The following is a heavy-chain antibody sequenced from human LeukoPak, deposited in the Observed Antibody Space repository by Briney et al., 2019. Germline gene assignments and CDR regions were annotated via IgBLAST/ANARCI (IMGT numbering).Heavy chain of an antibody. J-gene: IGHJ4*02. CDR2: ISSFAITI. CDR1: GFTFSSFE. CDR3: ATETPVATSDYFDS. Sequence: GGSMRLSCAASGFTFSSFEMNWVRQAAGKGLEWDAYISSFAITIYYAVSLTGRFTISTDNPKNSLFLQMNTLRAEDTAIYSCATETPVATSDYFDSWGQGTLVTVSS. V-gene: IGHV3-48*03. D-gene: IGHD4-11*01.